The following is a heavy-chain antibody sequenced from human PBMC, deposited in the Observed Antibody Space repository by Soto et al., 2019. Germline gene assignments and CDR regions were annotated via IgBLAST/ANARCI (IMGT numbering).Heavy chain of an antibody. CDR3: ARRGYTFGYDY. CDR1: GFTFSDSY. D-gene: IGHD5-18*01. CDR2: IRSTTGYT. V-gene: IGHV3-11*06. Sequence: SGGSLRLSCAASGFTFSDSYMSWIRQAPGKGLEWVSTIRSTTGYTNYAASVKGRFTVSRDNAENSLSLQMNALRADDTAVYYCARRGYTFGYDYWGRGTLVTVSS. J-gene: IGHJ4*02.